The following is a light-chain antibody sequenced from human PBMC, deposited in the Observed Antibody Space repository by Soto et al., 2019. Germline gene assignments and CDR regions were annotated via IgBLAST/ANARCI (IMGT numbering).Light chain of an antibody. Sequence: QSVLTQPRSVSGSPGQSVTLSCTRTSSDVGGYHYVSWYQHHPGKAPKIIIFDVNQRPSGVPDRFSGSKSGNTASLTISGLQTEDEADYYCCSYAGSYTLVFGGGTKLTVL. J-gene: IGLJ2*01. CDR3: CSYAGSYTLV. CDR2: DVN. CDR1: SSDVGGYHY. V-gene: IGLV2-11*01.